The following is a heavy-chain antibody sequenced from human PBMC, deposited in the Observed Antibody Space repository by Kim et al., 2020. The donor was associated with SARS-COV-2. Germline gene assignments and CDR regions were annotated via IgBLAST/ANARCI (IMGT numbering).Heavy chain of an antibody. CDR2: IWYDGSNK. V-gene: IGHV3-33*01. CDR1: GFTFSSYG. D-gene: IGHD3-3*01. Sequence: GGSLRLSCAASGFTFSSYGMHWVRQAPGKGLEWVAVIWYDGSNKYYADSVKGRFTISRDNSKNTLYLQMNSLRAEDTAVYYCARDVGYYDFWSGYPQPLGAFDIWGQGTMVTVSS. J-gene: IGHJ3*02. CDR3: ARDVGYYDFWSGYPQPLGAFDI.